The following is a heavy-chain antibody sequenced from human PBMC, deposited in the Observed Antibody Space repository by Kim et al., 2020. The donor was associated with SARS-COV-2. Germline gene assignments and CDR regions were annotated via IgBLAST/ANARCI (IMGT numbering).Heavy chain of an antibody. CDR3: ARGRTYGSGSRDAFDI. Sequence: SLKSRVTISVDTSKNQFSLKLSSVTAADTAVYYCARGRTYGSGSRDAFDIWGQGTMVTVSS. D-gene: IGHD3-10*01. J-gene: IGHJ3*02. V-gene: IGHV4-34*13.